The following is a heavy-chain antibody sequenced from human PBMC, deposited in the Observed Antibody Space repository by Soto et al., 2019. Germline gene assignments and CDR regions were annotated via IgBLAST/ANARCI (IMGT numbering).Heavy chain of an antibody. CDR3: AKEGEHSSGWANFDY. CDR2: SSGSGGST. CDR1: GFTFSSYA. Sequence: EVQLLESGGGLVQPGGSLRLSCAASGFTFSSYAMSWVRQAPGKGLEWVSASSGSGGSTYYADSVKGRFTISRDNSKNTLYLQMNSLRAGDTAVYYCAKEGEHSSGWANFDYWGQGTLVTVSS. V-gene: IGHV3-23*01. J-gene: IGHJ4*02. D-gene: IGHD6-19*01.